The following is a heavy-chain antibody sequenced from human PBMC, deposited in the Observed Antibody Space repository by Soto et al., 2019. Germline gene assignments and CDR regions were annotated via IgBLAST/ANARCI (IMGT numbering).Heavy chain of an antibody. CDR2: IYNSGIT. D-gene: IGHD3-3*01. J-gene: IGHJ5*02. CDR3: ARGVTVFRLVSRFWFDP. Sequence: PSETLSLTCTVSGGSISSGDYSWSWVRQSPGKGLEWIGHIYNSGITYYNPSLKSRVVISIDTSRNQFSLRLNSLTAADRAVYFCARGVTVFRLVSRFWFDPWGQGTVVNVSS. V-gene: IGHV4-30-4*01. CDR1: GGSISSGDYS.